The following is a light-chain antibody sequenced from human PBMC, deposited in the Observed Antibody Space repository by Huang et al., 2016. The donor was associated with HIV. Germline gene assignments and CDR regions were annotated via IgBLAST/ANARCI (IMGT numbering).Light chain of an antibody. Sequence: EIVMTQSPATLSVSPGERATLSCRASQSVSSNLASYQQKPGQAPRLLIYGASTRATGIPVRFSGSGSGTEFTLTISSLQSEDFAVYYCQQYNNWPRTFGQGTKVEIK. CDR1: QSVSSN. CDR3: QQYNNWPRT. CDR2: GAS. V-gene: IGKV3-15*01. J-gene: IGKJ1*01.